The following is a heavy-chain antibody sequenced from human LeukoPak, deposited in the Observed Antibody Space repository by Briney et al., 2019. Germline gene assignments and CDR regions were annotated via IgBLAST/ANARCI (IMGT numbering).Heavy chain of an antibody. CDR1: GYTFTGYD. J-gene: IGHJ4*02. V-gene: IGHV1-8*02. CDR2: MNPNSGNT. D-gene: IGHD2-2*01. Sequence: ASVKVSCKASGYTFTGYDINWVRQATGQGLEWMGWMNPNSGNTGYAQKFQGRVTMTRDTSISTAYTELSSLTSEDTAVYYCARVPGPEIVEVSPASNDDYWGQGTLVTVSS. CDR3: ARVPGPEIVEVSPASNDDY.